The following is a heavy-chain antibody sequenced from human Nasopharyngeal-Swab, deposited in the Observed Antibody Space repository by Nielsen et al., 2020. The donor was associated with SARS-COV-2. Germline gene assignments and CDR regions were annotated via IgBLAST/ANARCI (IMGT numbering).Heavy chain of an antibody. CDR2: ISGSGGST. CDR1: GFTFSSYA. CDR3: AKSRVWFGELIRYFDY. J-gene: IGHJ4*02. Sequence: GGSLRLSCAASGFTFSSYAMSWVRQAPGKGLEWVSAISGSGGSTYYADSAKGRFTISRDNSKNTLYLQMNSLRAEDTAVYYCAKSRVWFGELIRYFDYWGQGTLVTVSS. V-gene: IGHV3-23*01. D-gene: IGHD3-10*01.